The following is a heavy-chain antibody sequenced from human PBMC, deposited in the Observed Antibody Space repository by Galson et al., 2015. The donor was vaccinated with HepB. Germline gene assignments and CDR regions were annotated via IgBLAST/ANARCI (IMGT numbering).Heavy chain of an antibody. J-gene: IGHJ4*02. V-gene: IGHV3-11*05. Sequence: SLRLSCAASGFTFSDPYMSWIRQAPGKGLEWVSYISGSGTDTNYAESVKGRFTLSRDNAKNSLYLQMNSLEAEDTALYYCAKGAPGADSWGQGTLVTVTS. CDR1: GFTFSDPY. CDR3: AKGAPGADS. CDR2: ISGSGTDT.